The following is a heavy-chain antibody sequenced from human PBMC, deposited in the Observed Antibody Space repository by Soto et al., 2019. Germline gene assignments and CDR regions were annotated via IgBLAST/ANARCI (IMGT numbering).Heavy chain of an antibody. D-gene: IGHD3-22*01. CDR2: INHSGRT. CDR1: GGSISGHY. Sequence: SETLSLTCAVYGGSISGHYWNWIRQPPGKGLEWIGEINHSGRTNYNPSLKSRVTISADTSKNQFSLNLSSVTAADTAVYYCARSNDFDTSGYIFDYWGQGTLVTVSS. J-gene: IGHJ4*02. V-gene: IGHV4-34*01. CDR3: ARSNDFDTSGYIFDY.